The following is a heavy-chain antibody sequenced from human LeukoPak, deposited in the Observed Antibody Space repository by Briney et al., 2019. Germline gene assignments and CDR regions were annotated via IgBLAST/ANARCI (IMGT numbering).Heavy chain of an antibody. Sequence: ASVKVSCKASGGTFSSYAISWVRQAPGQGLEWMGRIIPILGIANYAQKFQGRVTITADKSTSTAYMELSSLRSEDTAVYYCAREGPYYYDSSGYYLGAFDIWGQGTMVTVSS. D-gene: IGHD3-22*01. V-gene: IGHV1-69*04. CDR3: AREGPYYYDSSGYYLGAFDI. CDR1: GGTFSSYA. J-gene: IGHJ3*02. CDR2: IIPILGIA.